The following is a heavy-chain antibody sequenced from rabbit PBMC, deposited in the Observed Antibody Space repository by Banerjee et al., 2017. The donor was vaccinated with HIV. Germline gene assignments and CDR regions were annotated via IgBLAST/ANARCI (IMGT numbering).Heavy chain of an antibody. CDR3: ARMLANTANGIGL. CDR2: IYIGDGST. D-gene: IGHD6-1*01. V-gene: IGHV1S47*01. CDR1: GFDFSRTG. Sequence: QEQLMESGGGLVQPGGSLKLSCKASGFDFSRTGVSWVRQAPGKGLEWIGCIYIGDGSTYYASWAKGRFTISKTSSTTVTLQMTSLTVADTATYSCARMLANTANGIGLRGPGTLVTVS. J-gene: IGHJ6*01.